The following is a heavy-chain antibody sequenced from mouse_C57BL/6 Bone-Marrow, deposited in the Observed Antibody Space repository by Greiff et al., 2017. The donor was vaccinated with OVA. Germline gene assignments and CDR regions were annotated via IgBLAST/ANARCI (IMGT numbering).Heavy chain of an antibody. D-gene: IGHD1-3*01. CDR2: ISSGGSYT. CDR3: ARHSSFDV. V-gene: IGHV5-6*01. Sequence: EVNLVESGGDLVKPGGSLKLSCAASGFTFSSYGMSWVRQTPDKRLEWVATISSGGSYTYYPDSVKGRFTISRDNAKNTLYLQMSSLKSEDTAMYYCARHSSFDVWGTGTTVTVSS. CDR1: GFTFSSYG. J-gene: IGHJ1*03.